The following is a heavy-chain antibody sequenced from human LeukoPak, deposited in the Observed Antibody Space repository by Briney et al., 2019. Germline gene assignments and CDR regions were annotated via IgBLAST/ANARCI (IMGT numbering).Heavy chain of an antibody. CDR3: ARPDSSGSSYYGLDV. CDR1: GLIFSNYG. CDR2: IWYDGSNQ. J-gene: IGHJ6*02. D-gene: IGHD6-25*01. V-gene: IGHV3-33*01. Sequence: GGSLRLSCAASGLIFSNYGMHWVRQAPGKGLEWLALIWYDGSNQYYADSVKGRFTISRDNSKNTVYLEMNSLRAEDTAVYYCARPDSSGSSYYGLDVWGQGTTVTVSS.